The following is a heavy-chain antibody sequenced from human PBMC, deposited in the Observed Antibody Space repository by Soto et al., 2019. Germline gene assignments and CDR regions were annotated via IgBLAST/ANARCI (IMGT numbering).Heavy chain of an antibody. Sequence: QLQLQESGPGLVKPSETLSLTCTVSGGSISSSSYYWGWIRQPPGKGLEWIGSIYYSGSTYYNPSLKSRVTISVDTSKNQFSLKLSSVTAANTAVYYCARLRVVPAAAYYFDYWGQGTLVTVSS. CDR1: GGSISSSSYY. CDR2: IYYSGST. J-gene: IGHJ4*02. V-gene: IGHV4-39*01. D-gene: IGHD2-2*01. CDR3: ARLRVVPAAAYYFDY.